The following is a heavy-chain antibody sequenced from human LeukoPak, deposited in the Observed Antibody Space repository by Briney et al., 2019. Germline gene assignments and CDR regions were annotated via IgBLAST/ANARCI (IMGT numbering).Heavy chain of an antibody. CDR1: GFNFGNYA. CDR3: TTRRQDGW. CDR2: IKSKSDGGTI. Sequence: GGSLRLSCAASGFNFGNYAMHWVRQAPGKGLEWVGRIKSKSDGGTIDYAAPVKGRFTISRDDSRNTLYLQMNSLKTEDTAVYYCTTRRQDGWWGQGTLVTVS. V-gene: IGHV3-15*01. D-gene: IGHD2-15*01. J-gene: IGHJ4*02.